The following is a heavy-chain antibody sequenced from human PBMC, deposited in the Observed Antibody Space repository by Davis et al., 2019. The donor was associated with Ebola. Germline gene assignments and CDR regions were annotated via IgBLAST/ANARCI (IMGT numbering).Heavy chain of an antibody. D-gene: IGHD6-13*01. V-gene: IGHV1-18*04. Sequence: AASVKVSCKASGYTFTSYGISWVRQAPGQGLEWMGWISAYNGNTNYAQKLQGRVTMTTDTSTSTAYMELRSLRSDDTAVYYCAGVKGAGSSSYNWFDPWGQGTLVTVSS. CDR2: ISAYNGNT. CDR3: AGVKGAGSSSYNWFDP. CDR1: GYTFTSYG. J-gene: IGHJ5*02.